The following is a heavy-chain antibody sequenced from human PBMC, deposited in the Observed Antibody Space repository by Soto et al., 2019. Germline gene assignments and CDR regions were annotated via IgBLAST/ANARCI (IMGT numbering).Heavy chain of an antibody. J-gene: IGHJ6*02. Sequence: ASVKVSCKASGYTFTSYGISWVRQAPGQGLEWMGWISAYNGNTNYAQKIQGRVTMTTDTSTSTAYMELRSLRSDDTSVYYCARDTDSSSWYSYYGMDVWGQGTTVTVSS. V-gene: IGHV1-18*01. D-gene: IGHD6-13*01. CDR1: GYTFTSYG. CDR2: ISAYNGNT. CDR3: ARDTDSSSWYSYYGMDV.